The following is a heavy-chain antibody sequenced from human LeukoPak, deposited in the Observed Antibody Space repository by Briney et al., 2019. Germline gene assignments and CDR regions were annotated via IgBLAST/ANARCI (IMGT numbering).Heavy chain of an antibody. CDR1: GYTFTTYY. D-gene: IGHD5-12*01. CDR3: ARGDGGNTRYENFDY. CDR2: VNPNSGGT. V-gene: IGHV1-2*02. Sequence: GASVKVSCKASGYTFTTYYMHWVRQAPGQGLEWMGWVNPNSGGTNYAQKFQGRVTMTRDTSISTAYMELSRMRIDDTAVYYCARGDGGNTRYENFDYWPQGTLDSVPS. J-gene: IGHJ4*02.